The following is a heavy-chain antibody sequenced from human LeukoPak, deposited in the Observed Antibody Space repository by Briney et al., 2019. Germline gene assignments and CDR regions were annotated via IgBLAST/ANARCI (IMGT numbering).Heavy chain of an antibody. CDR2: ISSSGST. CDR1: GDSISSGDYY. D-gene: IGHD3-22*01. CDR3: ARGPYSYDSSGAFDV. J-gene: IGHJ3*01. Sequence: PSETLSLTCTVSGDSISSGDYYWSWIRQPAGKGLEWIGRISSSGSTNYNPSLKSRVTISVDTSKNQFSLKLSSVTAADTAVYFCARGPYSYDSSGAFDVWGQGTMVTVSS. V-gene: IGHV4-61*02.